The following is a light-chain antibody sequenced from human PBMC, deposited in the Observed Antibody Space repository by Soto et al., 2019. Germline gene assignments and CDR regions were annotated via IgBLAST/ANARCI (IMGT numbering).Light chain of an antibody. J-gene: IGKJ1*01. CDR3: QQYGSSPT. V-gene: IGKV3-20*01. Sequence: EIVLTQSPGTLSLSPGERVTLSCRASQSLSSGYLAWYQQKFGQAPRLLIYDASRRATGIPERFSGSGSGTDFTLTINRLEPEDFALYYCQQYGSSPTFGLGTKVDIK. CDR2: DAS. CDR1: QSLSSGY.